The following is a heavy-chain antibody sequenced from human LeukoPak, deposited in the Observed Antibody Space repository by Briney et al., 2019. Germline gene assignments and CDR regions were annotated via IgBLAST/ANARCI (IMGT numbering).Heavy chain of an antibody. Sequence: GGSLRLSCAASGFTFSSYAMNWARQAPGKGLEWVSAITGSGGRTYYADSVKGRFTISRDNSKNTLYLQMNSLRAEDTAIYYCAKEYTGTFSPFPSYFDNWGQGTLVTVSS. J-gene: IGHJ4*02. V-gene: IGHV3-23*01. CDR2: ITGSGGRT. D-gene: IGHD1-26*01. CDR3: AKEYTGTFSPFPSYFDN. CDR1: GFTFSSYA.